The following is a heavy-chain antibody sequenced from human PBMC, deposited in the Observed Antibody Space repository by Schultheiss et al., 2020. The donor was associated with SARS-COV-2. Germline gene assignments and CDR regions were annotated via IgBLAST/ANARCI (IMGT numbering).Heavy chain of an antibody. D-gene: IGHD3-22*01. CDR3: ARVGWYDSSNWFDP. J-gene: IGHJ5*02. V-gene: IGHV4-59*01. CDR1: GGSFSGYY. CDR2: IYYSGST. Sequence: SETLSLTCAVYGGSFSGYYWSWIRQPPGKGLEWIGYIYYSGSTNYNPSLKSRVTISVDTSKNQFSLKLSSVTAADTAVYYCARVGWYDSSNWFDPWGQGTLVTVSS.